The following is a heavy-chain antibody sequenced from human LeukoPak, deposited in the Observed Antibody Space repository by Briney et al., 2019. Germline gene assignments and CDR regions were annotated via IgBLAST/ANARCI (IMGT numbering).Heavy chain of an antibody. D-gene: IGHD5-18*01. CDR2: IYYSGDT. CDR1: GGSISSYY. J-gene: IGHJ4*02. CDR3: ARLRGYTYGNPGY. Sequence: PSETLSLTCTVSGGSISSYYWGWIRQPPGKGLEWIGGIYYSGDTYYNPSLKSRVTISVDTSKNQFSLKLSSVTAADTALYYCARLRGYTYGNPGYWGQGSLATVSS. V-gene: IGHV4-39*01.